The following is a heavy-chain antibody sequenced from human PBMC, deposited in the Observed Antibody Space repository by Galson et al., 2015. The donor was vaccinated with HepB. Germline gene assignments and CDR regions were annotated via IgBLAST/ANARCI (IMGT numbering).Heavy chain of an antibody. V-gene: IGHV3-21*06. CDR2: ISSSSNYI. CDR3: ARVDCSGAARQGFGMDV. D-gene: IGHD2-15*01. J-gene: IGHJ6*02. CDR1: GLTFSDYS. Sequence: SLRLSCAASGLTFSDYSMNWVRQAPGKGLEWVSSISSSSNYINYADSVRGRFTTSRDNAKNSLCLQMDSLRAEDTAMYYCARVDCSGAARQGFGMDVWGQGTAVTVSS.